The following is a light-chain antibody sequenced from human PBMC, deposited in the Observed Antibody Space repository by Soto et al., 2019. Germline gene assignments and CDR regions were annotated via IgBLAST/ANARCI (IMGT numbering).Light chain of an antibody. CDR2: GAS. CDR3: QQYNNWPKT. CDR1: QNVNSY. V-gene: IGKV3-15*01. J-gene: IGKJ1*01. Sequence: EIVMTQSPATLSVSPGERATLSCRASQNVNSYLAWYQQKPGQAPRLLIYGASTRATGIPARFSGSGSGTEFTLTISSLQSEDFAVYYCQQYNNWPKTFGQGTKVDIK.